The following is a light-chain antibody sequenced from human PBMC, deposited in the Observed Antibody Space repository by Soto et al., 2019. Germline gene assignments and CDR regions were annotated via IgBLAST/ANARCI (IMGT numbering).Light chain of an antibody. V-gene: IGKV3-11*01. Sequence: EFVLTQSPCTLSLSRGERATLYCRASERIYSAYLGWYQQKPGQAPRLLIYDASNRATGIPARFSGSGSGTDFTLTISSLEPEDFAVYYCQQRSNWPITFGQGTRLEI. CDR2: DAS. CDR1: ERIYSAY. CDR3: QQRSNWPIT. J-gene: IGKJ5*01.